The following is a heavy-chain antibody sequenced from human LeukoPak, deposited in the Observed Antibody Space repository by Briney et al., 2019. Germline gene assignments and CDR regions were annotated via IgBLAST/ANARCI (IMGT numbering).Heavy chain of an antibody. Sequence: GGSLRLSCAASGFTFSSYAMHWVRQAPGKGLEWVAVISYDGSNKYYADSVKGRFTISRDNPKNTLYLQMNSLRAEDTAVYYCNYPIPPDYWGQGTLVTVSS. V-gene: IGHV3-30*04. CDR3: NYPIPPDY. J-gene: IGHJ4*02. D-gene: IGHD5-24*01. CDR1: GFTFSSYA. CDR2: ISYDGSNK.